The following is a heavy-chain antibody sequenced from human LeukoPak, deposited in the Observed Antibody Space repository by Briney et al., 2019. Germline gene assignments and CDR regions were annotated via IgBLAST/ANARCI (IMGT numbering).Heavy chain of an antibody. Sequence: PSQTLSLTCTVSDGSISSGGYYWSWIRQHPGKGLEWIGYIYYSGSTYYNPSLKSRVTISVDTSKNQFSLRLNSVTAADTAVYYCARDLIGGSSGYYDYWGQGTLVTVSA. J-gene: IGHJ4*02. CDR2: IYYSGST. V-gene: IGHV4-31*03. D-gene: IGHD3-22*01. CDR1: DGSISSGGYY. CDR3: ARDLIGGSSGYYDY.